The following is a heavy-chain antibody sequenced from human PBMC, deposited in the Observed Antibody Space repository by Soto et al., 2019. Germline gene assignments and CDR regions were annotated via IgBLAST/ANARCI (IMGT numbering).Heavy chain of an antibody. CDR1: SDSITNYY. V-gene: IGHV4-59*01. CDR2: IHDSGRN. CDR3: ARVGGTRGWY. Sequence: QVQLQESGPGLVKPSETLSLTCTVSSDSITNYYWSWIRQSPGKGLEWIGYIHDSGRNNYNPSLNSRVKISVDTSKKQFSLKLNSVTAADPAVYYCARVGGTRGWYWGQGTLVTVSS. J-gene: IGHJ4*02. D-gene: IGHD2-15*01.